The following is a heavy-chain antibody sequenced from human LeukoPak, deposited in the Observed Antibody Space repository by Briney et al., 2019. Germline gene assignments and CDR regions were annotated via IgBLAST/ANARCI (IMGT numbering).Heavy chain of an antibody. CDR2: ISWNSGNI. V-gene: IGHV3-9*01. CDR3: ARGYYDILTGFSYAFDI. Sequence: GGSLRLSCAASGFTFGDYAMHWVRQAPGKGLEWVSGISWNSGNIDYADSVKGRFTISRDNAKNSLYLQMNSLRAEDTALYYCARGYYDILTGFSYAFDIWGQGTMVTVSS. J-gene: IGHJ3*02. CDR1: GFTFGDYA. D-gene: IGHD3-9*01.